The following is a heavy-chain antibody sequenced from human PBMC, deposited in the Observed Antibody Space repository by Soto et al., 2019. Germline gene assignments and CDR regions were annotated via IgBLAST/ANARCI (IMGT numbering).Heavy chain of an antibody. CDR2: ISTSGSTV. CDR3: VRYCSTTLCNGVATRTFDY. CDR1: RFTFSTYE. J-gene: IGHJ4*02. Sequence: GGSLRLYCAAARFTFSTYEMNWVRQAPGKGLEWVSYISTSGSTVYYADPVKGRFTISRDNTRNSLYLQMNSLRDEDTALYYCVRYCSTTLCNGVATRTFDYWGQGTLVTVSS. D-gene: IGHD2-2*01. V-gene: IGHV3-48*03.